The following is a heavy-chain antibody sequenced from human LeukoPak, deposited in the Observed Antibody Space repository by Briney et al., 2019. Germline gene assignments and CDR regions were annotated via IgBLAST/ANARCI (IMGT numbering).Heavy chain of an antibody. CDR1: GGTFSSYA. Sequence: SVKVSCKASGGTFSSYAISWVRQAPGQGLEWMGGIIPIFGTANYAQKFQGRVTITADESTSTAYMELSSLRSEDTAVYYCAREERGYSYGYPWYFDYWGQGTLVTVSS. J-gene: IGHJ4*02. V-gene: IGHV1-69*13. D-gene: IGHD5-18*01. CDR2: IIPIFGTA. CDR3: AREERGYSYGYPWYFDY.